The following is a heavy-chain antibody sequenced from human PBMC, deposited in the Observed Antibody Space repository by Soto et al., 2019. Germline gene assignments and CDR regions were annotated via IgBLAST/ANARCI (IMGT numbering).Heavy chain of an antibody. D-gene: IGHD2-2*01. CDR3: AGVGRTAADL. CDR2: IVVGSDRT. CDR1: GFPFSTSA. V-gene: IGHV1-58*01. J-gene: IGHJ1*01. Sequence: SVKVSCKSSGFPFSTSAAQCVRKASGQRLEWMGWIVVGSDRTNYAQKFPDRVAIIRDMSTSTVYMHVGSLRSEDTAVYYWAGVGRTAADLWG.